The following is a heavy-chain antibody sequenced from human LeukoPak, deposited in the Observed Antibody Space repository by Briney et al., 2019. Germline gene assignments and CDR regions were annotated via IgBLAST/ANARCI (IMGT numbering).Heavy chain of an antibody. CDR3: ARDGTTVTNDY. D-gene: IGHD4-17*01. CDR2: ISAYNGNT. V-gene: IGHV1-18*04. Sequence: ASVKVSFTASGYTFTIYGISWVRQAPGQGREWMGWISAYNGNTNYAQKLQGRVTMTTDTSTSTAYMELRSLRSDDTAVYYCARDGTTVTNDYWGQGTLVTVSP. CDR1: GYTFTIYG. J-gene: IGHJ4*02.